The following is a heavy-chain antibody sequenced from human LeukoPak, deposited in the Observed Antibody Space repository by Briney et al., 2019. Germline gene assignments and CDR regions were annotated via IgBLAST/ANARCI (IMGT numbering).Heavy chain of an antibody. CDR1: GYTFTSYD. Sequence: ASVKVSCKASGYTFTSYDINWVRQATGQGLAWMGWMNPNSGNTGYAQKFQGRVTMTRNTSISTAYMELSSLRSEDTAVYYCARAPAVVTEFDYWGQGTLVTVSS. CDR2: MNPNSGNT. V-gene: IGHV1-8*01. CDR3: ARAPAVVTEFDY. D-gene: IGHD4-23*01. J-gene: IGHJ4*02.